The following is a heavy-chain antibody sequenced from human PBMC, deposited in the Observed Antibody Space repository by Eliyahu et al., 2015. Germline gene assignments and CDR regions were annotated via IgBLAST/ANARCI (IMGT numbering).Heavy chain of an antibody. CDR2: ILAYNGNT. Sequence: PGQGLEWMGWILAYNGNTNYAQNLQGRVTMTIDTSTSTAYMELRSLRYDDTAVYYCARDQVGGHYGMDVWGQGTTVTVSS. J-gene: IGHJ6*02. CDR3: ARDQVGGHYGMDV. V-gene: IGHV1-18*01.